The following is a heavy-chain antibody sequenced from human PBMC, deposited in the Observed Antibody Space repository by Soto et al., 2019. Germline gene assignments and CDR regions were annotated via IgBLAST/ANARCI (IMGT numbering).Heavy chain of an antibody. Sequence: EVQLLESGGGLVQPGGSLRLSSAASGFTFSTYAMIWVRQAPGKGLEWVSVITGSGGSTYYADSVKGRFTISRDTSKNTRFLQMNSRRAEDTDVYYCAKGRYGDCGGIDYWGQGTMVTVS. V-gene: IGHV3-23*01. CDR1: GFTFSTYA. D-gene: IGHD4-17*01. CDR2: ITGSGGST. J-gene: IGHJ4*02. CDR3: AKGRYGDCGGIDY.